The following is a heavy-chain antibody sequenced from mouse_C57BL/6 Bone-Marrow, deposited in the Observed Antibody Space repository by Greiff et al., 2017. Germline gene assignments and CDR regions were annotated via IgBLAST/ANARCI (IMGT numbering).Heavy chain of an antibody. CDR2: IDPNSGGT. Sequence: QVQLKQPGAELVKPGASVKLSCKASGYTFTSYWMHWVKQRPGRGLEWIGRIDPNSGGTKYNEKFKSKATLTVDKPSSTAYMQLSSLTSEDSAVYYCAREGISNYFDYWGQGTTLTVSS. CDR3: AREGISNYFDY. CDR1: GYTFTSYW. V-gene: IGHV1-72*01. D-gene: IGHD1-1*01. J-gene: IGHJ2*01.